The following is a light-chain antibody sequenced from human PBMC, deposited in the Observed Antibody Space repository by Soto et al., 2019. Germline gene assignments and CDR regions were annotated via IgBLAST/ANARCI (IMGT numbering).Light chain of an antibody. CDR3: DQDGSLPPWT. CDR1: QSVSSSY. V-gene: IGKV3-20*01. J-gene: IGKJ1*01. CDR2: GAS. Sequence: EIVLTQSPGTLSLSPVEISTLSCRAIQSVSSSYLAWYQQKPGQAPRLLIYGASSRATGIPDRFSGSGSGTDFTLTISRMEPEDVVVEKCDQDGSLPPWTLGQGTRVDIK.